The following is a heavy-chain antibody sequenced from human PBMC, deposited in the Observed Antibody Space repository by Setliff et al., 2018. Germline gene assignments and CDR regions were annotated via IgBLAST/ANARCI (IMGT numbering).Heavy chain of an antibody. V-gene: IGHV4-59*08. CDR1: GASISSYY. CDR3: ARHRRDSSGYYTPYYFDY. CDR2: IYYGGTT. Sequence: PSETLSLTCTVSGASISSYYWSWIRQPPGKGLEWIGYIYYGGTTNYNPDLKRRVSIAVDTSKSQLFQRLSSLTAADTAVYYCARHRRDSSGYYTPYYFDYWGQGTLVTVSS. D-gene: IGHD3-22*01. J-gene: IGHJ4*02.